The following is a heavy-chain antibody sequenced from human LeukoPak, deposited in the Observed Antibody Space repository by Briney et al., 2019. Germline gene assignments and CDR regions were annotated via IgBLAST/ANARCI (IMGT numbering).Heavy chain of an antibody. CDR3: ARAAGGPDY. V-gene: IGHV3-48*03. CDR2: ISSSGSST. CDR1: GFTFSTYE. Sequence: PGGSLRLSCAASGFTFSTYEMNWVRQAPGKGLEWVSYISSSGSSTHYADPVKGRFTISRDNAKKSLYLQMSSLRGEDTAIYYCARAAGGPDYWGQGTLVTVSS. D-gene: IGHD3-16*01. J-gene: IGHJ4*02.